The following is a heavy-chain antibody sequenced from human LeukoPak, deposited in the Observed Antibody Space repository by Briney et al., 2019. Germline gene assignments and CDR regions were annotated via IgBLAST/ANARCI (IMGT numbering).Heavy chain of an antibody. J-gene: IGHJ4*02. D-gene: IGHD2-21*02. CDR3: ARGERGAYCGGDCYSSPYYFDY. V-gene: IGHV1-69*13. Sequence: RASVKVSCKASGGTFSSYAISWVRQAPGQGLEWMGGIIPIFGTANYAQKFQGRVTITADESTSTAYMELSSLRSEDTAVYYCARGERGAYCGGDCYSSPYYFDYWGQGTLVTVSS. CDR2: IIPIFGTA. CDR1: GGTFSSYA.